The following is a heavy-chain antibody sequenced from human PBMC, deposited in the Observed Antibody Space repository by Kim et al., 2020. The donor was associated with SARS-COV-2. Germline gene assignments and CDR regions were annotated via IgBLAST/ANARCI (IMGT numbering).Heavy chain of an antibody. CDR2: ISYDGSNK. J-gene: IGHJ4*02. CDR1: GFTFSSYG. Sequence: GGSLRLSCAASGFTFSSYGMHWVRQAPGKGLEWVAVISYDGSNKYYADSVKGRFTISRDNSKNTLYLQMNSLRAEDTAVYYCAKDWNGDYTTHLFDYWGQGTLVTVSS. D-gene: IGHD4-17*01. V-gene: IGHV3-30*18. CDR3: AKDWNGDYTTHLFDY.